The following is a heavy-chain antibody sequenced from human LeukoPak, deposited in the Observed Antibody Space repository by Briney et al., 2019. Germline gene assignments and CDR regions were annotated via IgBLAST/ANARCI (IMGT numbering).Heavy chain of an antibody. D-gene: IGHD6-13*01. CDR2: ISNSGSTR. J-gene: IGHJ4*02. V-gene: IGHV3-48*03. Sequence: AGSLRLSCAASGFTFSSYEMNWVRQAPGQGLEWVSYISNSGSTRYYADSVKGRFTISRDNAKNSLYLQMNSLRAEDTAVYFCARDFRGSSWPLSDYWGQGTLVTVSS. CDR3: ARDFRGSSWPLSDY. CDR1: GFTFSSYE.